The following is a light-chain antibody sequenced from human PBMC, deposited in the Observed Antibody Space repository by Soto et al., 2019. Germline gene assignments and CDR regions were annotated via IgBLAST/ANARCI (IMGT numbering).Light chain of an antibody. CDR1: SSDIRSYDY. Sequence: QPALTQPAPVSGYPGQTITISCSGTSSDIRSYDYFSWYQQHPGRAPKLIIYEVSHRFSGLSYRFSGSKSDNTASLTISGLQAEDEGDYYCTSFAPGRIYVFGSGTKVTVL. V-gene: IGLV2-14*03. CDR3: TSFAPGRIYV. J-gene: IGLJ1*01. CDR2: EVS.